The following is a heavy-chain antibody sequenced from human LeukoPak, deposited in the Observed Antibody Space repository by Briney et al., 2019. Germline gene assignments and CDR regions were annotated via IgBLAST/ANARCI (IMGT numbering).Heavy chain of an antibody. CDR2: INPDSGGT. CDR3: ARLNIPMGTFDY. D-gene: IGHD2-2*02. V-gene: IGHV1-2*02. J-gene: IGHJ4*02. CDR1: GYTFTGYY. Sequence: PSVKVSCKASGYTFTGYYMHWVRQAPGQGLEWMGWINPDSGGTNYAQKFQGRVTMTRDTPISTAYMELSRLTSDDTAVYFCARLNIPMGTFDYWGQGTLVTVSS.